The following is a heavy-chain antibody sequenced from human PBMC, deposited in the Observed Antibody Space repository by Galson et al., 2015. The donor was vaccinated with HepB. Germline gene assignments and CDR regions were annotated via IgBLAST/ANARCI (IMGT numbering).Heavy chain of an antibody. CDR2: ISGSGGST. J-gene: IGHJ2*01. CDR1: GFTFSSYA. V-gene: IGHV3-23*01. D-gene: IGHD2-21*01. CDR3: ARDRWEGYSSGYFDL. Sequence: SLRLSCAASGFTFSSYAMSWVRQAPGKGLEWVSAISGSGGSTYYADSVKGRFTISRDNSKNTLYLQMNSLRAEDTAVYYCARDRWEGYSSGYFDLWGRGTLVTVSS.